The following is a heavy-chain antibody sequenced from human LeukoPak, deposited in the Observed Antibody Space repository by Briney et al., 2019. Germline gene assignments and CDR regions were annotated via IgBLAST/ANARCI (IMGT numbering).Heavy chain of an antibody. Sequence: PGGSLRLSCTASGFTFCDYAMSWVRQAPGKGLEWVGFIRSNTYGGTTQYAASVKGRFTVSRDDSKSIAYLQMNSLKTEDTAVYYCTSGLWTYWGQGTLVTVSS. CDR3: TSGLWTY. CDR1: GFTFCDYA. CDR2: IRSNTYGGTT. D-gene: IGHD3/OR15-3a*01. J-gene: IGHJ4*02. V-gene: IGHV3-49*04.